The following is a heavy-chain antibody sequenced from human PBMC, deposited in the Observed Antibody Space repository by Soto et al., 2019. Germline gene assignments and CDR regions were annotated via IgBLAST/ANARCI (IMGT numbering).Heavy chain of an antibody. Sequence: GGSLRLSCAASGFTFGNAWMNWVGQAPGKGLEWVGRIKSKTDGGTTDYAAPVKGRFTISRDDSKNTLYLQMNSLKTEDTAVYYCARVERCAQYPSYYYYGMDGWGQGTTVTVXS. CDR1: GFTFGNAW. CDR2: IKSKTDGGTT. CDR3: ARVERCAQYPSYYYYGMDG. V-gene: IGHV3-15*07. D-gene: IGHD1-1*01. J-gene: IGHJ6*02.